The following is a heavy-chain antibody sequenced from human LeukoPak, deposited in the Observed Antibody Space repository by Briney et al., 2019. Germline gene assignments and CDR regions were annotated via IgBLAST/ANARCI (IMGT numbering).Heavy chain of an antibody. CDR3: ARGDRADWYFDL. CDR2: IYTGGST. CDR1: GGSISSYY. D-gene: IGHD3-22*01. J-gene: IGHJ2*01. V-gene: IGHV4-4*07. Sequence: SETLSLTCTVSGGSISSYYWGWIRQPAGKGLEWIGRIYTGGSTNYNPSLKRRVTMSVDTSKNQFSLKLSSVTAADTAVYYCARGDRADWYFDLWGRGTLVTVSS.